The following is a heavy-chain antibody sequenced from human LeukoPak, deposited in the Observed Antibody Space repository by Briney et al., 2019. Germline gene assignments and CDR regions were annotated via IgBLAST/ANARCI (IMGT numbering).Heavy chain of an antibody. CDR2: IIPILGIA. CDR1: GGTFSSYA. Sequence: ASVKVSCKASGGTFSSYAISWVRQAPGQGLEWMGRIIPILGIANYAQKFQGRVTITADKSTSTAYMELSSLRSEDTAVYYCARVGGGYSGYGPYFDYWAREPWSPSPQ. D-gene: IGHD5-12*01. V-gene: IGHV1-69*04. J-gene: IGHJ4*02. CDR3: ARVGGGYSGYGPYFDY.